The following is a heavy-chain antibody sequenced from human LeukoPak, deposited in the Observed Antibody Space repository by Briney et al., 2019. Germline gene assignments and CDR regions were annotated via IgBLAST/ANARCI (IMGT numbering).Heavy chain of an antibody. V-gene: IGHV4-39*07. Sequence: SETLSLTCTVSGGSISSSSYYWGWIRQPPGKGLEWIVSIYYSGSTYYNPSLKSRATMSVDTYKNQFSLKLSSVTAADTAVYYCARQPEAGAQSAHFDYWGQGTLVAVSS. CDR1: GGSISSSSYY. D-gene: IGHD1-14*01. J-gene: IGHJ4*02. CDR3: ARQPEAGAQSAHFDY. CDR2: IYYSGST.